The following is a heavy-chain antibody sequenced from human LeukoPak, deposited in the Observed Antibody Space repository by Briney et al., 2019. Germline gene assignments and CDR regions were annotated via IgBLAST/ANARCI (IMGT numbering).Heavy chain of an antibody. CDR3: ADYRRESGYSYGYGD. CDR1: GGSISSYY. V-gene: IGHV4-59*01. D-gene: IGHD5-18*01. J-gene: IGHJ4*02. Sequence: PSETLSLTCTVSGGSISSYYWSWIRQPPGKGLEWIGYIYYSGSTNYNPSLKSRVTISVDTSKNQFSLKLSSVTAADTAVYYCADYRRESGYSYGYGDWGQGTLVTVSS. CDR2: IYYSGST.